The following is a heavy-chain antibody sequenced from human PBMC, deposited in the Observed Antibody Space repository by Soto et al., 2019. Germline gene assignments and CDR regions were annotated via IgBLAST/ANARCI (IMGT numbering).Heavy chain of an antibody. J-gene: IGHJ4*02. CDR1: GFTFSDYY. V-gene: IGHV3-11*04. Sequence: GGSLRLSCAASGFTFSDYYMSWIRQAPGKGLEWVSYISSSGSTIYYADSVKGRFTISRDNVNDTLYLQMNNLRAEDSGLYYCTRGPRPISTGTGAYWGQGTQVTVSS. D-gene: IGHD3-10*01. CDR3: TRGPRPISTGTGAY. CDR2: ISSSGSTI.